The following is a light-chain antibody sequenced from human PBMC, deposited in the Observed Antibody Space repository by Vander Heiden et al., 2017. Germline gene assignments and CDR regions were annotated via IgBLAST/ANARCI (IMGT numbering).Light chain of an antibody. CDR1: QSVSSN. Sequence: EIVMTQSPATLSVSPGERATLSCRASQSVSSNLAWYQQKPGQAPRRLIYGASTRSTGIPARFSGRGSGTDLTLTISSLQSEDFAVYYCQQYNNWPPYTFGQGTKLEIK. V-gene: IGKV3-15*01. J-gene: IGKJ2*01. CDR3: QQYNNWPPYT. CDR2: GAS.